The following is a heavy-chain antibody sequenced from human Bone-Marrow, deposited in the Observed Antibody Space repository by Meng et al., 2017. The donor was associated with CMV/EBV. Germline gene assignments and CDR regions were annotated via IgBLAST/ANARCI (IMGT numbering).Heavy chain of an antibody. V-gene: IGHV3-53*01. CDR2: LYSGGDT. CDR3: ARAGGYASPLSY. Sequence: GESLKISCAASRFTFSSYSMNWVRQAPGKGLEWVSLLYSGGDTYYADSVRGRFTISRDSSKNTLYLQMNSLRAEDTAVYYCARAGGYASPLSYWGQGTVVTVSS. J-gene: IGHJ1*01. CDR1: RFTFSSYS. D-gene: IGHD1-1*01.